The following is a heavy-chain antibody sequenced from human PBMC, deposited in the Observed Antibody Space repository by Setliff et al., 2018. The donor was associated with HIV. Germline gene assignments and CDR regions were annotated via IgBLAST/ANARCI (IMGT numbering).Heavy chain of an antibody. CDR1: GGSFRGYY. D-gene: IGHD2-21*02. J-gene: IGHJ3*02. Sequence: SETLSLTCAVYGGSFRGYYWSWIRQPPGKGLEWIGEINHSGSTNYNPSLKSRVTISVDTSKNQFSLKLSAVTAADTAVYYCARDLHIVVVTAFHDAFDIWGQGTMVTVSS. CDR3: ARDLHIVVVTAFHDAFDI. V-gene: IGHV4-34*01. CDR2: INHSGST.